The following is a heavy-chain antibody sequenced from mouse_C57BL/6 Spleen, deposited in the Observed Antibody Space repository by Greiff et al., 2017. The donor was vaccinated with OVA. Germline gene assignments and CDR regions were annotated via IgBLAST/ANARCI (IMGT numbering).Heavy chain of an antibody. CDR1: GFTFSSYT. CDR3: ARLDDYDGYWYFDV. CDR2: ISGGGGNT. D-gene: IGHD2-4*01. Sequence: EVKLVESGGGLVKPGGSLKLSCAASGFTFSSYTMSWVRQTPEKRLEWVATISGGGGNTYYPDSVKGRFTISRDNAKNTLYLQMSSLRSEDTALYYCARLDDYDGYWYFDVWGTGTTVTVSS. J-gene: IGHJ1*03. V-gene: IGHV5-9*01.